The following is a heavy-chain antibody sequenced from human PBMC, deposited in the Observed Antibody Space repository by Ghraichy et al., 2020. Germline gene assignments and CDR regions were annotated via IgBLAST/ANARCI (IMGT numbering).Heavy chain of an antibody. J-gene: IGHJ6*02. D-gene: IGHD2-2*01. CDR2: ISSNDGTI. CDR3: ARDGNRYCTSTSCQSGYYYYGMDV. V-gene: IGHV3-11*01. Sequence: GGSLRLSCAASGFTFSDYYMSWIHQAPGKGLEWISYISSNDGTIYYADSVKGRFTISRDDAKNSLYLQMNSLRAEDTAVYYCARDGNRYCTSTSCQSGYYYYGMDVWSQGTTVTVSS. CDR1: GFTFSDYY.